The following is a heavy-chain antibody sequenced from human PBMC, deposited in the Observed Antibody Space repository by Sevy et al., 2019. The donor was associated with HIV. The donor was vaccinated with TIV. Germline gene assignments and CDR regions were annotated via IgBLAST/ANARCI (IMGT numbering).Heavy chain of an antibody. Sequence: GGSLRLSCAASGFTVSSNYMSWVRQAPGKGLEWVSVIYSGGSTYYADSVKGRFTISRDNSKNTQYLQMNSLRAEDTAVYYCARARGYNLYYYYYYMDVWGKGTTVTVSS. D-gene: IGHD5-12*01. CDR1: GFTVSSNY. J-gene: IGHJ6*03. V-gene: IGHV3-66*02. CDR2: IYSGGST. CDR3: ARARGYNLYYYYYYMDV.